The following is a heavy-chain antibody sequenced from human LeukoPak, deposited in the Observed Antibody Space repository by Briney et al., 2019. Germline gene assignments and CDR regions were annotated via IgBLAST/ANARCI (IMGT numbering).Heavy chain of an antibody. Sequence: GGSLRLSCAASGSTFSTYDMNWVRQAPGKGLEWVSSISSSAHHIAYADSVKGRFTISRDNAKNALHLQVNSLRAEDTAVYHCARGIVPAAFDYWGQGTLVTVSS. V-gene: IGHV3-21*01. CDR3: ARGIVPAAFDY. CDR1: GSTFSTYD. CDR2: ISSSAHHI. J-gene: IGHJ4*02. D-gene: IGHD2-2*01.